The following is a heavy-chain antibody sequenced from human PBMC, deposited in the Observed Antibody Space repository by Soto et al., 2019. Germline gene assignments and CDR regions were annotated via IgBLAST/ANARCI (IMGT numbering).Heavy chain of an antibody. Sequence: PGGSLRLSCAASGFTFSSYGMHWVRQAPGKGLEWVAVISYDGSNKYYADSVKGRFTISRDNSKNTLYLQMNSLRAEDTAVYYCAKGMFGTNYYDSRGYTSYLAYSGPGTLVTFSS. V-gene: IGHV3-30*18. CDR3: AKGMFGTNYYDSRGYTSYLAY. D-gene: IGHD3-22*01. CDR1: GFTFSSYG. J-gene: IGHJ4*02. CDR2: ISYDGSNK.